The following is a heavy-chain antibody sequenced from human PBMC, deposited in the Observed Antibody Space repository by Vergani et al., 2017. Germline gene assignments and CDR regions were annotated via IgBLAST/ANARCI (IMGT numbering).Heavy chain of an antibody. D-gene: IGHD3-10*01. Sequence: QVQLTESGPGVVRPSQTLSLTCSVSGDSISNGPYYWTWIRQPAGKGLEWLGRIHISGSTDSNPSLQIPVIISVDSSKNQFTLRLTSVTAADTAIYYCARGQTRSHYSSDSIWFDPWCPGTLVTVTA. J-gene: IGHJ5*02. CDR3: ARGQTRSHYSSDSIWFDP. CDR1: GDSISNGPYY. CDR2: IHISGST. V-gene: IGHV4-61*02.